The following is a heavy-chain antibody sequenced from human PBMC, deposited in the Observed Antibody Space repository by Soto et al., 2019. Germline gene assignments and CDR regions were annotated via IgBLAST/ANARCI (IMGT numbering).Heavy chain of an antibody. D-gene: IGHD4-4*01. Sequence: GGSLRLSCAASGFTFSSYAMHWVRQAPGKGLEWVAVISYDGSNKYYADSVKGRFTISRDNSKNTLYLQMNSLRAEDTAVYYCARSMTTVTLVCMDVWGQGTTVTVSS. J-gene: IGHJ6*02. CDR2: ISYDGSNK. V-gene: IGHV3-30-3*01. CDR1: GFTFSSYA. CDR3: ARSMTTVTLVCMDV.